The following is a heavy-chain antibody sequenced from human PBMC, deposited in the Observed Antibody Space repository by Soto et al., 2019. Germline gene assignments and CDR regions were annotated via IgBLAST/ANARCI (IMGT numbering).Heavy chain of an antibody. V-gene: IGHV4-39*01. CDR2: IYYSGST. CDR1: GGSISGSSYY. D-gene: IGHD3-10*01. CDR3: ARRVQYYGMDV. Sequence: SETLSLTCTVSGGSISGSSYYWGWIRQPPGKGLEWIGSIYYSGSTYYNPSLKSRVTISVDTSKNQFSLKLSSVTAADTAVYYCARRVQYYGMDVWGQGTTVTVSS. J-gene: IGHJ6*02.